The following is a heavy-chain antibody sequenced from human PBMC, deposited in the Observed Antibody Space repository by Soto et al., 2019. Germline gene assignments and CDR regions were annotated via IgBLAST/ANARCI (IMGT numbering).Heavy chain of an antibody. D-gene: IGHD6-13*01. J-gene: IGHJ4*02. CDR2: IVPIYRTA. CDR3: VRDSGAKLSSS. Sequence: QVQLVQSRAEVKKPGSSVKVSCKASGGTFSSYRINWVRQAPGQGLEWVGGIVPIYRTADYAQKFQGRVTITADESARTSYMDLRSLKSQDTAVYYCVRDSGAKLSSSWGQGTLVTVSS. CDR1: GGTFSSYR. V-gene: IGHV1-69*01.